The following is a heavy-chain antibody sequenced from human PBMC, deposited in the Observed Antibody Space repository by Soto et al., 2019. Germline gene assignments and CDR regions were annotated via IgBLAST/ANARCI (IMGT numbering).Heavy chain of an antibody. J-gene: IGHJ6*02. CDR3: AKAGGGYYDFWSGYYHYYGMDV. CDR2: IWYDGSNE. CDR1: GFTFSSYG. Sequence: PGGSLRLSCAASGFTFSSYGMHWVRQAPGKGLEWVAVIWYDGSNEYYADSVKGQFTISRDNSKNTLYLQMKSLRAEDTAVYYCAKAGGGYYDFWSGYYHYYGMDVWGQGTTVTVSS. V-gene: IGHV3-30*02. D-gene: IGHD3-3*01.